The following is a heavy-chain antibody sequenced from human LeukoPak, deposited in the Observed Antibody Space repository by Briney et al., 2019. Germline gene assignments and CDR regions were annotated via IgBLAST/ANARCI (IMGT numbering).Heavy chain of an antibody. V-gene: IGHV3-48*01. CDR1: GFTFSSYS. Sequence: GGSLRLSCAAAGFTFSSYSMNWVRQAPGKGLEWVSYISSSSSTIYYADSVKGRFTISRDNSKNTLYLQMNSLRAEDTAVYYCAKDKQQIYYYMDVWGKGTTVTVSS. CDR3: AKDKQQIYYYMDV. J-gene: IGHJ6*03. D-gene: IGHD6-13*01. CDR2: ISSSSSTI.